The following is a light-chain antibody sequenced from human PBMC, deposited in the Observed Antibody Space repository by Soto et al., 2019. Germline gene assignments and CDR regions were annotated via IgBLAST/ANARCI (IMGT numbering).Light chain of an antibody. J-gene: IGLJ7*01. CDR2: YDD. V-gene: IGLV1-36*01. CDR1: TSNIGNNA. CDR3: AAWDDSLNAAV. Sequence: QPVLTQPPSVSEAPRQRVTISCSGSTSNIGNNAVSWYQQVPGKAPKLLIYYDDVLPSGVSDRFSGSKSGTSASLAISGLQSEDEADYYCAAWDDSLNAAVFGGGTQLTVL.